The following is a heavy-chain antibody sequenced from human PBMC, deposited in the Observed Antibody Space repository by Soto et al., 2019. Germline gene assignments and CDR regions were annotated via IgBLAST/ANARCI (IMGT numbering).Heavy chain of an antibody. Sequence: ASVKVSCKASGYTFTSYDINWVRQATGQGLEWMGWMNPNSGNTGYAQKFQGRVTMTRNTSISTAYMELSSLRSEDTAVYYCARQGGGDYAYYYSYYTDVWGKGTTVTVSS. CDR2: MNPNSGNT. V-gene: IGHV1-8*01. D-gene: IGHD2-21*02. CDR3: ARQGGGDYAYYYSYYTDV. CDR1: GYTFTSYD. J-gene: IGHJ6*03.